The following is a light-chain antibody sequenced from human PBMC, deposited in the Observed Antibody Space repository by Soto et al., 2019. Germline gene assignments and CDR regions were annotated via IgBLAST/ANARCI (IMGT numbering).Light chain of an antibody. CDR1: SSDVGGYKL. Sequence: QPVLTQPASVSGSPGQSITISCTGSSSDVGGYKLVSWYQQHPGKAPKLIIYEVTKRPSGISNRFSASKSGNTASLTISGLQAEDEADYYCCSYAGDSIVVFGGGTKVTVL. V-gene: IGLV2-23*02. J-gene: IGLJ2*01. CDR3: CSYAGDSIVV. CDR2: EVT.